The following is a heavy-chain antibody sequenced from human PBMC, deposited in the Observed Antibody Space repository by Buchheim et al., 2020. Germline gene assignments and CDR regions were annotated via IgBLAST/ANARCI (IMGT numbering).Heavy chain of an antibody. CDR1: GGSISSYY. CDR2: ISGSGGST. CDR3: AKDVVNVDYGDRNDV. J-gene: IGHJ6*02. D-gene: IGHD4-17*01. Sequence: VQLQESGPGLVKPSETLSLTCTVSGGSISSYYWSWIRQPPGKGLEWVSAISGSGGSTYYADSVKGRFTISRDNSKNTLYLQMNSLRAEDTAVYYCAKDVVNVDYGDRNDVWGQGTT. V-gene: IGHV3-23*01.